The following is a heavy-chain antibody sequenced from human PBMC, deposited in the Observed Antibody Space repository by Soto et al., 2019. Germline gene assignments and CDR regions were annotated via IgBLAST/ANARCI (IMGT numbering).Heavy chain of an antibody. CDR1: GYTFISYD. Sequence: VQLVQSGAEVKKPGASVKVSCKASGYTFISYDINWVRQATGQGLEWMGWMNPNSGNTGYAQKFQGRATMTRNTSITTAYMQLSTLSSEDTAVYYCASAWATPRDYWGQGTLVTVSS. V-gene: IGHV1-8*01. D-gene: IGHD5-12*01. CDR2: MNPNSGNT. CDR3: ASAWATPRDY. J-gene: IGHJ4*02.